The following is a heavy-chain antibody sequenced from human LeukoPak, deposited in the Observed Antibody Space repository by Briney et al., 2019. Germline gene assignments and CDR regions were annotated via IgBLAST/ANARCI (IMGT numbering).Heavy chain of an antibody. CDR2: IYYSGST. CDR3: ASSLSIFGVVPFDY. CDR1: GGSISSYY. J-gene: IGHJ4*02. Sequence: PSETLSLTCTVSGGSISSYYCSWVRQPPGKGLEWVGYIYYSGSTNYNPSLKSRVTISVDTSKNQFSLKLSSVTAADTAVYYCASSLSIFGVVPFDYWGQGTLVTVSS. V-gene: IGHV4-59*01. D-gene: IGHD3-3*01.